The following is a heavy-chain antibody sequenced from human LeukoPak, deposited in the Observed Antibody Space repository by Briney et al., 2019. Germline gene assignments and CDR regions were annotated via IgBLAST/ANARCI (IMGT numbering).Heavy chain of an antibody. V-gene: IGHV4-4*07. D-gene: IGHD6-19*01. Sequence: SESLSLTCTVSGGSISGYYWSWIRQPAGKGLEWIGRIYISGSTNYNPSLKSRVTMSGDSSKNQFSLKLSSLTAADTAVYYCARERYSSGWYLDYWGQGTLVTVSS. CDR1: GGSISGYY. CDR2: IYISGST. CDR3: ARERYSSGWYLDY. J-gene: IGHJ4*02.